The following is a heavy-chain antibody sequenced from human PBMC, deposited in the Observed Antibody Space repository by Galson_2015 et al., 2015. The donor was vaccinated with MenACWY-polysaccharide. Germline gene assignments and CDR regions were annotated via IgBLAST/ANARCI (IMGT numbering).Heavy chain of an antibody. CDR1: GYTFSSYD. D-gene: IGHD6-19*01. Sequence: SVKVSCKASGYTFSSYDINWVRQATGQRLEWMGWMNPNSGNTGYVQKFQGRVTMTRNTSISTAYMELSSLTSEDTAIYYCARVRGGQWPRYSMDVWGQETTVTVSS. V-gene: IGHV1-8*01. J-gene: IGHJ6*02. CDR3: ARVRGGQWPRYSMDV. CDR2: MNPNSGNT.